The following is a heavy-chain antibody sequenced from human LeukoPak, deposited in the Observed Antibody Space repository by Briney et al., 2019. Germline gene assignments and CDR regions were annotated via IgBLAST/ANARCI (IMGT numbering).Heavy chain of an antibody. CDR2: ISSSSSTI. V-gene: IGHV3-48*01. J-gene: IGHJ4*02. D-gene: IGHD6-19*01. CDR3: ARDLGGGWLVPIDY. Sequence: GGSLRLSCAASGFTFSSYSMNWVRQAPGKGLEWVSYISSSSSTIYYADSVKGRFTISRDNTKNSLYLQMNSLRAEDTAVYYCARDLGGGWLVPIDYWGQGTLVTVSS. CDR1: GFTFSSYS.